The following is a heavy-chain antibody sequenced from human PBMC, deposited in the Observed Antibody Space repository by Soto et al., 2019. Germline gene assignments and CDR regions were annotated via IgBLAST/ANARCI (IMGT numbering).Heavy chain of an antibody. J-gene: IGHJ6*02. V-gene: IGHV1-69*13. CDR2: IIPIFGTA. CDR1: GGTFSSYA. D-gene: IGHD4-17*01. CDR3: ARDYGDYIGLDV. Sequence: AVKVSCKASGGTFSSYASSWVRQAPGQGLEWMGGIIPIFGTANYAQKFQGRVTITADESTSTAYMELSSLRSEDTAVYYCARDYGDYIGLDVWGQGTTVTVSS.